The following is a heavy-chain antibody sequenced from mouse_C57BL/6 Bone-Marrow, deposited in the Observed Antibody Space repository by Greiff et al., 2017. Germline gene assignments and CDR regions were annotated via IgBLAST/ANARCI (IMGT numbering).Heavy chain of an antibody. CDR1: GFSLTSYG. Sequence: VKLMESGPGLVQPSQSLSITCTVSGFSLTSYGVHWVRQSPGKGLEWLGVIWSGGSTDYNAAFISRLSISKDNSKSQVFFKMNSLQADDTAIYYCARGWAITTAGPYAMDYWGQGTSVTVSS. J-gene: IGHJ4*01. D-gene: IGHD1-2*01. CDR2: IWSGGST. V-gene: IGHV2-2*01. CDR3: ARGWAITTAGPYAMDY.